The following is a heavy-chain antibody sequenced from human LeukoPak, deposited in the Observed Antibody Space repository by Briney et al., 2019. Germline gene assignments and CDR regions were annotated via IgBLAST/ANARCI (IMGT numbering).Heavy chain of an antibody. V-gene: IGHV3-74*01. Sequence: AGGSLRLSCAASGFTFRSYWMHWVRQAPGKGLVWISRINSDGSSTSYADSVKGRFTISRDNAKNTLYLQMNSLRAEDTAVYYCARSRDYCTNGVCFYFDYWGQGTLVTVSS. CDR1: GFTFRSYW. J-gene: IGHJ4*02. CDR3: ARSRDYCTNGVCFYFDY. D-gene: IGHD2-8*01. CDR2: INSDGSST.